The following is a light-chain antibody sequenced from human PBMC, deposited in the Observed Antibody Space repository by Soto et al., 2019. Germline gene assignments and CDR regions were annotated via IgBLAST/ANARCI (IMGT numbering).Light chain of an antibody. Sequence: QSVLTQPASVSGSPGQSITISCTGTSSDVGTYNYVSWYQQHPGKAPKLLIFEVTNRPSGVSNRFSGSKSGNTASLTISGLQAEDEADYYCSSYTGINTVVFGGGTKLTVL. CDR3: SSYTGINTVV. CDR1: SSDVGTYNY. CDR2: EVT. J-gene: IGLJ2*01. V-gene: IGLV2-14*01.